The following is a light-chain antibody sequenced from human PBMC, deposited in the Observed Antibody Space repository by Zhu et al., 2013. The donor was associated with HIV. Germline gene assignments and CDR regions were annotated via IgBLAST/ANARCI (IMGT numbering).Light chain of an antibody. CDR2: TAS. Sequence: DIQMTQSPSSLSASVGDRVNITCRASQSISSYLNWHQQKPGKAPKLLIYTASNLQSGVPSRFSGSGSGTDFTLTIISLQPEDFATYYCQQSYSTPRTFGQGTKVEIK. CDR3: QQSYSTPRT. CDR1: QSISSY. V-gene: IGKV1-39*01. J-gene: IGKJ1*01.